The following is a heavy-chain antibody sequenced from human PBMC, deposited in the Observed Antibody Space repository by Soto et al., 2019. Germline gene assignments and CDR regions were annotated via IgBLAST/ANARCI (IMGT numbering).Heavy chain of an antibody. J-gene: IGHJ4*02. CDR3: TTDIVGATTLV. Sequence: SVSNAWMNWVRQAPGKGLEWVGRIKSKTDGGTTDYAAPVKGRFTISRDDSKNTLYLQMNSLKTEDTAVYYCTTDIVGATTLVWGQVTLVTVSS. V-gene: IGHV3-15*07. CDR2: IKSKTDGGTT. CDR1: SVSNAW. D-gene: IGHD1-26*01.